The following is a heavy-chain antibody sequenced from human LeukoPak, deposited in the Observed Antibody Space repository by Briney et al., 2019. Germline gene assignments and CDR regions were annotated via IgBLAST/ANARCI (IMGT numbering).Heavy chain of an antibody. V-gene: IGHV1-69*13. J-gene: IGHJ4*02. CDR3: AREVYADTAMVRKVYFDY. D-gene: IGHD5-18*01. CDR2: IIPIFGTA. CDR1: GGTFSSYA. Sequence: SVKVSCKASGGTFSSYAISWVRQAPGQGLEWMGGIIPIFGTANYAQKFQGRVTITADESTSTAYMELSSLRSEDTAVYYCAREVYADTAMVRKVYFDYWGQGTLVTVSS.